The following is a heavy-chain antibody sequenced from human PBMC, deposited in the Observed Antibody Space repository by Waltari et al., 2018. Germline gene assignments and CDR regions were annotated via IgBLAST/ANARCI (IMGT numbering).Heavy chain of an antibody. V-gene: IGHV1-69-2*01. CDR3: ATLYSSSGNNWFDP. D-gene: IGHD6-6*01. CDR2: VGPEEGET. Sequence: EVQLVQSGAEVKKPGATVKISCKASGYTFTDYYMHWVQQAPGKGLEWMGRVGPEEGETKYAEKFQGRVTITADTSTDTAYMELSSLRSEDTAVYYCATLYSSSGNNWFDPWGQGTLVTVSS. CDR1: GYTFTDYY. J-gene: IGHJ5*02.